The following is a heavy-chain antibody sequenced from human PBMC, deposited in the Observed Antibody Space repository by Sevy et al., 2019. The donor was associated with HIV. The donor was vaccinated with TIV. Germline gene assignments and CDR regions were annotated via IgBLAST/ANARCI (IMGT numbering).Heavy chain of an antibody. D-gene: IGHD3-10*01. CDR3: ARLYYGSGPTRKAEYYYYMDV. CDR2: IYHSGST. CDR1: GYSISSGYY. J-gene: IGHJ6*03. V-gene: IGHV4-38-2*01. Sequence: SETLSLTCAVSGYSISSGYYWGWIRQPPGKGLEWIGSIYHSGSTYYNPSLKSRVTISVDTSKNQFSLKLSSVTAADTAVYYCARLYYGSGPTRKAEYYYYMDVWGKGTTVTVSS.